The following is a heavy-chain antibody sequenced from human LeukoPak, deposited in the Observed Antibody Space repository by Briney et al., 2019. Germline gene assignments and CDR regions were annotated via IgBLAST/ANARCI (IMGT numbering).Heavy chain of an antibody. CDR2: IDTSSGGA. Sequence: ASGKVSCKASGYTFTGCYIHWVRQGPGQGLEWMGWIDTSSGGAKYAHKFQGRVTMTRVTSISKAYMELGSLRSDDTALYYCAREYCSGGNCYQGFDYWGQGTLVTVSS. CDR3: AREYCSGGNCYQGFDY. J-gene: IGHJ4*02. V-gene: IGHV1-2*02. D-gene: IGHD2-15*01. CDR1: GYTFTGCY.